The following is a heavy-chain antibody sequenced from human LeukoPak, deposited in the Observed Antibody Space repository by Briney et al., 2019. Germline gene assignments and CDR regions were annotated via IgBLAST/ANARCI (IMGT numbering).Heavy chain of an antibody. CDR1: GFTFSDYY. CDR2: ISSSGSTI. J-gene: IGHJ5*02. D-gene: IGHD6-13*01. V-gene: IGHV3-11*01. CDR3: ARENANSSRPFDP. Sequence: GGSLRLSCAASGFTFSDYYMSWIRQAPGKGLEWVSYISSSGSTIYYADSVKGRFTISRDNAKNSLYLQMNSLRAEDTAVYYCARENANSSRPFDPWGQGTLVTASS.